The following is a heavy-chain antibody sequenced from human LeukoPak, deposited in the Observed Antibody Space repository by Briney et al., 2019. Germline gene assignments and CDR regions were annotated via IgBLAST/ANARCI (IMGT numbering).Heavy chain of an antibody. Sequence: SETLSLTCAVYGGSFSGYYWSWIRQPPGKGLEWIGGINHSGSTNYNPSLKSRVTISVDTSKNQFSLKLSSVTAADTAVYYCARESITMVRGRKYYFDYWGQGTLVTVSS. J-gene: IGHJ4*02. V-gene: IGHV4-34*01. CDR2: INHSGST. D-gene: IGHD3-10*01. CDR1: GGSFSGYY. CDR3: ARESITMVRGRKYYFDY.